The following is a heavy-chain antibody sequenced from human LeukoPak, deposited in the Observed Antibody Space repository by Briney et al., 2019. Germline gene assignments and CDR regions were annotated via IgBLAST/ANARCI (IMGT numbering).Heavy chain of an antibody. D-gene: IGHD3-10*01. CDR1: GGSFSGYY. Sequence: SETLSLTCAVYGGSFSGYYWSWIRQPPGKGLEWIGYIYYSGSTNYNPSLKSRVTISVDTSKNQFSLKLSSVTAADTAVYYCATSYYYGSGNYYKRAFDIWGQGTMVTVSS. CDR2: IYYSGST. J-gene: IGHJ3*02. CDR3: ATSYYYGSGNYYKRAFDI. V-gene: IGHV4-59*01.